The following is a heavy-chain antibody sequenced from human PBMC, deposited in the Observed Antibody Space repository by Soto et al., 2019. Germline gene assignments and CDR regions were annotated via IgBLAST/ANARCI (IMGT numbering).Heavy chain of an antibody. D-gene: IGHD6-13*01. J-gene: IGHJ5*02. CDR1: GFTFDDYA. CDR3: TMYLFPGIAAAGRGSRWFDP. CDR2: ISWNSGSI. Sequence: GGSLRLSCAASGFTFDDYAMHWVRQAPGKGLEWVSGISWNSGSIGYADSVKGRFTISRDNAKNSLYLQMNSLRAEDTGLDYCTMYLFPGIAAAGRGSRWFDPWGQGTLVTVSS. V-gene: IGHV3-9*01.